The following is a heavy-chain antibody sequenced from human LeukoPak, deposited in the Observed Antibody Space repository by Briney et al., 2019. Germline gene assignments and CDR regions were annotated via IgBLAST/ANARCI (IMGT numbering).Heavy chain of an antibody. Sequence: GGSLGLSCTASGFTFGDYAMSWFRQAPGKGLEWVGFIRSKAYGGTTEYAASVKGRFTISRDDSKSIAYLQMNSLKTEDTAVYYCTRDRGSSGWYAGYWGQGTLVTVSS. CDR3: TRDRGSSGWYAGY. D-gene: IGHD6-19*01. CDR1: GFTFGDYA. V-gene: IGHV3-49*03. J-gene: IGHJ4*02. CDR2: IRSKAYGGTT.